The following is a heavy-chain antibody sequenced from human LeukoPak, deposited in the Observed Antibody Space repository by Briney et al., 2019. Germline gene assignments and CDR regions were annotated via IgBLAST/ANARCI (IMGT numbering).Heavy chain of an antibody. CDR2: SRNKANSHTT. Sequence: GGSLRLSCAVSGFILSDHYIDWVRQAPGKGLEWVGRSRNKANSHTTEYAASVKGRFTISRDDSRNSLYLQMNSLKTEDTAMYYCAKVSIGSYGHWGQGTPVTVSS. V-gene: IGHV3-72*01. J-gene: IGHJ4*02. CDR3: AKVSIGSYGH. D-gene: IGHD1-26*01. CDR1: GFILSDHY.